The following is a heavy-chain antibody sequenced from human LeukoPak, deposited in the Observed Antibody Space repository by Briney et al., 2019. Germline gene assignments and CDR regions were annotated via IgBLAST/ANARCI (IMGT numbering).Heavy chain of an antibody. CDR1: DDSIRGSIYF. CDR3: ARGSQTPDAGY. CDR2: VSYSGST. D-gene: IGHD6-13*01. J-gene: IGHJ4*02. V-gene: IGHV4-61*03. Sequence: SETLSLTCTVSDDSIRGSIYFWSWIRQPPGKGLEWIGYVSYSGSTDYSPSLKGRVAISIDMSKNHFSLKLTSVSAADTAIYYCARGSQTPDAGYWGPGILVTDSS.